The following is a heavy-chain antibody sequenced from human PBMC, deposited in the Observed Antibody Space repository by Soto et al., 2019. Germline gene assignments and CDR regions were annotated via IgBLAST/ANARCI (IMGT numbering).Heavy chain of an antibody. V-gene: IGHV1-8*01. J-gene: IGHJ4*02. D-gene: IGHD3-22*01. Sequence: ASVKVSCKASGYTFTSYDINWVRQATGQGLEWMGWMNPNSGNTGYAQKFQGRVTMTRNTSISTAYMELSSLRSEGTAVYYCARDKGYNSGYPDFDYWGQGTLVTVSS. CDR3: ARDKGYNSGYPDFDY. CDR2: MNPNSGNT. CDR1: GYTFTSYD.